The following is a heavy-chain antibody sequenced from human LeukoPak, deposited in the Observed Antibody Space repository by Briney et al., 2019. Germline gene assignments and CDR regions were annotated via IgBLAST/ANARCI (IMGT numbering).Heavy chain of an antibody. D-gene: IGHD2-8*01. J-gene: IGHJ4*02. V-gene: IGHV4-31*03. CDR1: GGSIISGSYY. CDR2: IYYSGNT. Sequence: SQTLSLTCTVSGGSIISGSYYWSWIRQLPGKGLEWIGYIYYSGNTYYNPSLKSRLTMSVDTSKNQFSLNLTSVTAADTAVYYCARVLCINGQCWTYFEYWGQGTLVTVSS. CDR3: ARVLCINGQCWTYFEY.